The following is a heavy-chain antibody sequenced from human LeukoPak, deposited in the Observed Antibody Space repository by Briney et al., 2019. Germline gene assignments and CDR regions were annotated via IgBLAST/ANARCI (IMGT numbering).Heavy chain of an antibody. D-gene: IGHD6-13*01. Sequence: PSETLSLTCTVSGGSISSYYWSWIRQPPGKGLEWIGYIYYSGSTNYNPPLKRRVTISVDPSKNQFSLKLSSVTAADTAVYYCARVSSSWLGVGAFDIWGQGTMATVSS. V-gene: IGHV4-59*01. CDR1: GGSISSYY. CDR3: ARVSSSWLGVGAFDI. J-gene: IGHJ3*02. CDR2: IYYSGST.